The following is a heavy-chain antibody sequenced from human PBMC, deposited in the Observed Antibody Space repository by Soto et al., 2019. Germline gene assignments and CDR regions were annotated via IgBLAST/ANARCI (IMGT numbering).Heavy chain of an antibody. J-gene: IGHJ4*02. D-gene: IGHD2-8*01. CDR1: GYTFTSYA. Sequence: GASVKVSCKASGYTFTSYAMHWVRQAPGQRLEWMGWINAGNGNTKYSQKFQGRVTITRDTSASTAYMELSSLRSEDTAVYYCARDRASEYCTNGVCRTTLLDYWGQGTLVTVSS. V-gene: IGHV1-3*01. CDR3: ARDRASEYCTNGVCRTTLLDY. CDR2: INAGNGNT.